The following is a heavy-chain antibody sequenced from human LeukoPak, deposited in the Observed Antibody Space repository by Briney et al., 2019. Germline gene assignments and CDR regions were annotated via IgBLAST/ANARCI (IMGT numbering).Heavy chain of an antibody. V-gene: IGHV3-21*04. CDR2: ISSSSSYI. CDR1: GFTFSSYS. CDR3: AKDPTVAGTAEYFQY. D-gene: IGHD6-19*01. J-gene: IGHJ1*01. Sequence: GGSLRLSCAASGFTFSSYSMNWVRQAPGKGLEWVSSISSSSSYIYYADSVKGRFTISRDNAKNSLYLQMNSLRGDDTAVYYCAKDPTVAGTAEYFQYWGQGTLVAVAS.